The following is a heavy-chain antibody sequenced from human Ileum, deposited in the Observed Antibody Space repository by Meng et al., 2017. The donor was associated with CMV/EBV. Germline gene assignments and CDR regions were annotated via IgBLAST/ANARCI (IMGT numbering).Heavy chain of an antibody. Sequence: GGSLRLSCAVSEFSVSSNDMSWVRHAPGKGLEWVSFINGGGNTYYADSVKGRFTISRDNSKNTLYLQMNSLRAEDTAVYHCASFKQQLPGGTYWYFDLWGRGTLVTVSS. CDR3: ASFKQQLPGGTYWYFDL. V-gene: IGHV3-66*02. D-gene: IGHD6-13*01. J-gene: IGHJ2*01. CDR1: EFSVSSND. CDR2: INGGGNT.